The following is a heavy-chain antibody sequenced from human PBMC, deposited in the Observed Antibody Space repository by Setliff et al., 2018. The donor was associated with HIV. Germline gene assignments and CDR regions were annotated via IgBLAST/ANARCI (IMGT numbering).Heavy chain of an antibody. V-gene: IGHV3-23*01. Sequence: LRLSCAASGFTFSSYAISWVRQAPGKGLEWVSAVSGGGGSTYYADSVKGRFTISRVNSKNTLYLQMNSLRAEDTAVYYCAKERNPYYYDSSGYSWFDPWGQGTLVTVSS. CDR3: AKERNPYYYDSSGYSWFDP. D-gene: IGHD3-22*01. CDR1: GFTFSSYA. J-gene: IGHJ5*02. CDR2: VSGGGGST.